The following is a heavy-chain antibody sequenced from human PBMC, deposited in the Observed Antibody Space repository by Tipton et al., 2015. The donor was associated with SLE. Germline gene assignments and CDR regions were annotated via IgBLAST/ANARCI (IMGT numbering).Heavy chain of an antibody. CDR1: GGSISSGGHY. V-gene: IGHV4-31*03. CDR3: ARGLTGEDPYYYYHMDV. D-gene: IGHD7-27*01. CDR2: IYYSGRT. Sequence: TLSLTCTVSGGSISSGGHYWTWIRHHPGKGLEWIGYIYYSGRTHYNPSLQSRVTISVDTSKSQFSLKLNSVTAADTAVYYCARGLTGEDPYYYYHMDVWGKGTTVTVSS. J-gene: IGHJ6*03.